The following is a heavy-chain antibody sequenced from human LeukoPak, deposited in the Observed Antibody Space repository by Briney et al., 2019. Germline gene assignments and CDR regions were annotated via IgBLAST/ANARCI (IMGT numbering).Heavy chain of an antibody. V-gene: IGHV3-15*01. D-gene: IGHD3-16*02. CDR2: IKSKTDGGTT. CDR1: GFTFSNAW. Sequence: GGSLRLSCAASGFTFSNAWMSWVRQAPGKGLEWVGRIKSKTDGGTTDYAAPVKGRFTISRDDSKNTLYLQMNSLKTEDTAVYYCTTVSSYDYVWGSYRLNYYYMDVWGKGTTVTVSS. J-gene: IGHJ6*03. CDR3: TTVSSYDYVWGSYRLNYYYMDV.